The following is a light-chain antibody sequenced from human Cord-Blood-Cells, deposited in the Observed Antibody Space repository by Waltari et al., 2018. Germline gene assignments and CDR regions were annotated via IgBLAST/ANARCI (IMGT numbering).Light chain of an antibody. J-gene: IGKJ5*01. Sequence: EIVLTQSPATLSLSPGERATLSCRASQSVSSYLAWYQQKPGQAPRLLIYDASNRATGIPARFSGSGSGRDFTLTISSLEPEDFAVYYCQQRSNWPPGGITFGQGTRLEIK. V-gene: IGKV3-11*02. CDR3: QQRSNWPPGGIT. CDR2: DAS. CDR1: QSVSSY.